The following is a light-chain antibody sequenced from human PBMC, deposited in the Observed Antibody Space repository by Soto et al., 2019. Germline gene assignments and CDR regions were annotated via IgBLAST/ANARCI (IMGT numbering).Light chain of an antibody. CDR3: QSYDATNQV. CDR2: EDN. Sequence: NFMLTQPHSVSESPGKTVIISSTRSSGSIASNYVQWYQQRPGSSPTTVIYEDNQRPSGVPDRFSGSIDSSSNSASLTISGLETEDEADYYCQSYDATNQVFGGGTMLTVL. CDR1: SGSIASNY. J-gene: IGLJ3*02. V-gene: IGLV6-57*01.